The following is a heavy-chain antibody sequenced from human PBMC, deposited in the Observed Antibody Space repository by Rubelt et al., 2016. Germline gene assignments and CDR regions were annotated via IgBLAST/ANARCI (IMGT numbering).Heavy chain of an antibody. D-gene: IGHD2-2*01. Sequence: EFGGGVVQPGRSLRLSCAASGFTFSSYGMHWVRQAPGKGLEWVAVISFDAITKHYADSVKGRFTISRDNSKNTLYLQMNSLRAEDTAVYSCAKVGDCGSTSCAYMEVWGKGTTVTVSS. CDR3: AKVGDCGSTSCAYMEV. CDR1: GFTFSSYG. CDR2: ISFDAITK. J-gene: IGHJ6*03. V-gene: IGHV3-30*18.